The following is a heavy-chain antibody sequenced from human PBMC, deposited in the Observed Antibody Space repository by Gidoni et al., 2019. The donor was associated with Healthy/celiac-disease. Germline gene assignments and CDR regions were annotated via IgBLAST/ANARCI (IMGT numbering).Heavy chain of an antibody. CDR1: GFTFSSYA. CDR3: AKELLGYCSSTSCYMGFDY. V-gene: IGHV3-23*01. J-gene: IGHJ4*02. D-gene: IGHD2-2*03. Sequence: EVQLLESGGGLVQPGGSLRLSCAASGFTFSSYAMSWVRQAPGKGLEWVSAISGSGGSTYYADSVKGRFTISRDNSKNTLYLQMNSLRAEDTAVYYCAKELLGYCSSTSCYMGFDYWGQGTLVTVSS. CDR2: ISGSGGST.